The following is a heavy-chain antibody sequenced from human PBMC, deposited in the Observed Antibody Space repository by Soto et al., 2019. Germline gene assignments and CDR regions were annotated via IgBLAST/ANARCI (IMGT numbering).Heavy chain of an antibody. Sequence: QVQLQVSGPGLVKPSGTLSLTCAVSGDSIYTDFWWSWVRQPPGKGLEWIGETHHSRGTNYSPSLESRVTISIDEPTNQFSLRLSSVTAADTAIYFCARHCPAYCLPSWGQGTLVTVSS. CDR1: GDSIYTDFW. D-gene: IGHD2-21*01. CDR3: ARHCPAYCLPS. CDR2: THHSRGT. J-gene: IGHJ1*01. V-gene: IGHV4-4*02.